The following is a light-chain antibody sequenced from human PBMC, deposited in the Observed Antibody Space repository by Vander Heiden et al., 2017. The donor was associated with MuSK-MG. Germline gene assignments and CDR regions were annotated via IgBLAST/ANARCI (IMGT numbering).Light chain of an antibody. Sequence: DIQLTQSPSFLSAFVGDTVTITCRASQGISSYLAWYQQKPGEAPKLLIYTASTLQGGVPSRCSGSGSGTEFTLTISSLQPEDFATYYCQQLYTYPLTFGQGTRLEIK. V-gene: IGKV1-9*01. CDR2: TAS. CDR3: QQLYTYPLT. CDR1: QGISSY. J-gene: IGKJ5*01.